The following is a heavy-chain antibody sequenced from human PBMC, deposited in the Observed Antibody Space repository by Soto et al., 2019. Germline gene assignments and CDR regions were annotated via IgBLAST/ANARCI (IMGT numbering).Heavy chain of an antibody. V-gene: IGHV3-74*01. CDR3: ARETLSSSYNFDY. CDR1: GFTFSRYW. CDR2: INSDGSST. D-gene: IGHD6-6*01. J-gene: IGHJ4*02. Sequence: EVQLVESGGGLVQPGGSLRLSCAASGFTFSRYWMHWVRQVPGKGLVWVSRINSDGSSTTYADSVKGRFTISRDNAKNTLYLQMKSLRVEDTAVYYCARETLSSSYNFDYWGQGTLLTVSS.